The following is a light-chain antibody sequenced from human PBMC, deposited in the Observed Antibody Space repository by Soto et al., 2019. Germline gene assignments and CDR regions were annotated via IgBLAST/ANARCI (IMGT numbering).Light chain of an antibody. CDR3: QKYNSAPP. V-gene: IGKV1-27*01. CDR1: QGISNY. CDR2: AAS. J-gene: IGKJ3*01. Sequence: DIQMTQSPSALSASVGDRVTITCRASQGISNYLAGYQQKPGKVPKLMIYAASTLQSGFPSRFSGSGSGTDFTLTISSLQPEDVATYYCQKYNSAPPFGPGTKVDIK.